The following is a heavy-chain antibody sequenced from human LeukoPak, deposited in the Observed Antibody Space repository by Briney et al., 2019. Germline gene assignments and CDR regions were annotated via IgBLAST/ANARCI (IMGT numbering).Heavy chain of an antibody. D-gene: IGHD5-18*01. Sequence: SETLSLTCAVSGGSISSGGYSWSWLRQPPGKGLEWIGYIYHSGSTYYNPSLKSRVTISVDTSKNQFSLKLSSVTAADTAVYYCARQDTAMVELFDYWGQGTLVTVSS. CDR3: ARQDTAMVELFDY. V-gene: IGHV4-30-2*01. CDR2: IYHSGST. J-gene: IGHJ4*02. CDR1: GGSISSGGYS.